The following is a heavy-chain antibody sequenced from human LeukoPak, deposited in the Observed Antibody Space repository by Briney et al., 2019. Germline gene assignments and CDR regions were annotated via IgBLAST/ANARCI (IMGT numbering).Heavy chain of an antibody. Sequence: GGSLRLSCAASGFTFSSYNMNWVRQAPGKGLEWVSYISSSSSTIDYADSVKGRFTISRDNAKNSLYLQMNSLRAEDTAVYYCAVAEGWNWGKGTTVTVSS. V-gene: IGHV3-48*04. D-gene: IGHD1-1*01. J-gene: IGHJ6*04. CDR3: AVAEGWN. CDR2: ISSSSSTI. CDR1: GFTFSSYN.